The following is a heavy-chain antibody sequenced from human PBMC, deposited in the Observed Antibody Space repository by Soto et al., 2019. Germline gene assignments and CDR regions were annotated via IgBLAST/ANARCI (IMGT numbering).Heavy chain of an antibody. CDR2: ISGSGGTT. CDR1: GFIFSNYA. J-gene: IGHJ6*02. Sequence: GGSLRLSCAASGFIFSNYAMNWVRQAPGKGLEWVSAISGSGGTTYSADSVKGRFTISRDNSWNTLYLQMNSLRVEDTALYYCGKAFKYCIGGCYGYYYYDMAVGAQGTTDPVSS. V-gene: IGHV3-23*01. CDR3: GKAFKYCIGGCYGYYYYDMAV. D-gene: IGHD2-15*01.